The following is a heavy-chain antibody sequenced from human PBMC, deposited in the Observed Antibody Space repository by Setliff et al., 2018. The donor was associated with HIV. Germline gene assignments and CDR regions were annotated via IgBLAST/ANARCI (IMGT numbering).Heavy chain of an antibody. CDR3: AKEVSRYCSSTSCGTGAFDI. CDR1: GFTFSSYS. Sequence: GGSLRLSCAASGFTFSSYSMNWVRQAPGKGLEWVSSISSSSSYIYYADSVKGRFTISRDNAKNSLYLQMNSLRAEDTAVYYCAKEVSRYCSSTSCGTGAFDIWGQGTMVTVSS. V-gene: IGHV3-21*01. D-gene: IGHD2-2*01. CDR2: ISSSSSYI. J-gene: IGHJ3*02.